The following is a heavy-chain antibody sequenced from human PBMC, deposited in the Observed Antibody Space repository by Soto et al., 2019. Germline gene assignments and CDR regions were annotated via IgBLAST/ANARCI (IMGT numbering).Heavy chain of an antibody. D-gene: IGHD2-15*01. CDR1: GGSISSYY. J-gene: IGHJ4*02. V-gene: IGHV4-59*01. CDR3: AREWVHGGFDY. Sequence: KTPETLSLTCTVSGGSISSYYWSWIRQPPGKGLEWIGYIYYSGSTNYNPSLKSRVTISVDTSKNQFSLKLSSVTAADTAVYYCAREWVHGGFDYWGQGTLVTVSS. CDR2: IYYSGST.